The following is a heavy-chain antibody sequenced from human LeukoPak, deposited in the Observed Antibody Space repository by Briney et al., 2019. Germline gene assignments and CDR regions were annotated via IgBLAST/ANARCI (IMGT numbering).Heavy chain of an antibody. V-gene: IGHV3-7*01. CDR2: IKQDGSEK. D-gene: IGHD3-22*01. Sequence: GGSLRLSCAASGFTFSSYWMSWVRQAPGKGLEWVANIKQDGSEKYYVDSVKGRFTISRDNAKNSLYLQMNSLRAEDTAVYYCARVYDSSGYYYVGVDYWGQGTLVTVSS. J-gene: IGHJ4*02. CDR1: GFTFSSYW. CDR3: ARVYDSSGYYYVGVDY.